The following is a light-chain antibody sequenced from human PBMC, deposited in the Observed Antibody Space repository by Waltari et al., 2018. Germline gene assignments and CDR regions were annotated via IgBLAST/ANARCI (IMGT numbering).Light chain of an antibody. CDR3: QQYNEWPYT. CDR1: HNVNTY. J-gene: IGKJ2*01. CDR2: DAS. Sequence: EIVLTQSPGTLSLSPGDRATLSCRASHNVNTYLAWYQQRPGQAPRLLIYDASNRAPGVPVRISGSGSGTEFILTISSLQAEDFAVYYCQQYNEWPYTFGQGTVLEI. V-gene: IGKV3D-15*01.